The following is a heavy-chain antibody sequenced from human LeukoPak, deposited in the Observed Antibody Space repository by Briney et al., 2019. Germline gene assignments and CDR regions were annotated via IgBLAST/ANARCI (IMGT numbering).Heavy chain of an antibody. V-gene: IGHV3-30*04. CDR3: VRGVSRINWFFAH. D-gene: IGHD1-1*01. CDR2: ISKDSNNI. CDR1: GFTFSITA. Sequence: GGSLRLSCAASGFTFSITAMHWVRQAPGKGLEWVATISKDSNNIYYDDSVKGRFTISRDNSKTTLFLQMNSLRTEDTAVYYCVRGVSRINWFFAHWGQGTLVTVSA. J-gene: IGHJ4*02.